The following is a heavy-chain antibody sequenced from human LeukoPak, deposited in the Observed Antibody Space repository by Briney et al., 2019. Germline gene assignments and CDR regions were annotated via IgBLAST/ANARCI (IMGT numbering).Heavy chain of an antibody. Sequence: GGSLRLSCAASGFTFSSYSMNWVRQAPGKGLEWVSSISSSSSYIYYADSVKGRFTISRDNAKNSLYLQMNSLRAEDTAVYYCARDEYYYDSSGYSNPFDYWGQGTLVTVSS. CDR1: GFTFSSYS. D-gene: IGHD3-22*01. CDR3: ARDEYYYDSSGYSNPFDY. V-gene: IGHV3-21*01. CDR2: ISSSSSYI. J-gene: IGHJ4*02.